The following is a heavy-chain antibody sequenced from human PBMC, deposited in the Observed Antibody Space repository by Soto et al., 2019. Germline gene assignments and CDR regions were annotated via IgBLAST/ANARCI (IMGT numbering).Heavy chain of an antibody. CDR3: AKDRLAGNFDY. J-gene: IGHJ4*02. Sequence: GYLRLSCADSGFTFNNYDMNWVLQAPGKGLEWVATISATGGSKYYADSVKVRFTISRDNSKNTLYLQMNGLRVDETAVYYCAKDRLAGNFDYWGQRTQVGVSS. V-gene: IGHV3-23*01. CDR1: GFTFNNYD. CDR2: ISATGGSK.